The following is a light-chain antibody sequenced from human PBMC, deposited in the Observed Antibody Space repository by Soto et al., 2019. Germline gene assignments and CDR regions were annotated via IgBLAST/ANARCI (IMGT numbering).Light chain of an antibody. V-gene: IGKV3-20*01. CDR2: AAS. Sequence: PGERATLSCRASQSLSTSYLAGYRLKPGQAPRLLIYAASSRASGIPDRFSGSGSGTDFTLTISRLEPEDFAVYYCQQYGSSPTFGQGTRLEMK. J-gene: IGKJ5*01. CDR1: QSLSTSY. CDR3: QQYGSSPT.